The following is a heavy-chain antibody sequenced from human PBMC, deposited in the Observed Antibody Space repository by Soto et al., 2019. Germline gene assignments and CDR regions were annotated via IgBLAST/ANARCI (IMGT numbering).Heavy chain of an antibody. V-gene: IGHV3-23*01. Sequence: VQLLESGGDLVQPGGSLRLSCVASGFNLNNYAMSWVRQAPGKGLEWVSTIGGTDGDSAGVPWYEDSVKGRFTISRDSSANTLSLHMDNLRAEDSALYYCVKRGRNWGAFDFWGQGTTVVVSS. CDR3: VKRGRNWGAFDF. CDR1: GFNLNNYA. CDR2: IGGTDGDSAGVP. J-gene: IGHJ3*01. D-gene: IGHD7-27*01.